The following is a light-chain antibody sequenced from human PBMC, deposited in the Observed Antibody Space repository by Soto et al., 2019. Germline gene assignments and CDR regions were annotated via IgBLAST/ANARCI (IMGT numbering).Light chain of an antibody. CDR3: QQYDISSGT. Sequence: DIQMTQSPSTLSASVGDRVPITCRASQSISNWLAWYQQKPGKAPKLLIYDASTLQRGVPSRFSGSGSGTEFTLNISSLQPEDFATYYCQQYDISSGTFGQGTKVDI. V-gene: IGKV1-5*01. CDR1: QSISNW. J-gene: IGKJ1*01. CDR2: DAS.